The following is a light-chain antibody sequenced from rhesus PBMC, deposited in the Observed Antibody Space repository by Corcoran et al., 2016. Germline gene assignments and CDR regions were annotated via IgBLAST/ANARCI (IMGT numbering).Light chain of an antibody. CDR2: YAS. Sequence: EIVLTQSPAFQSVTLKEKVTITCQASQSIGSSLHWYQQKPDQSPKLLIKYASQSISGVPSRFSGSGSWTDFTLTINSLEAEDAATYDCQQSSSFPRTFGQGTKVEIK. CDR3: QQSSSFPRT. J-gene: IGKJ1*01. V-gene: IGKV6-55*01. CDR1: QSIGSS.